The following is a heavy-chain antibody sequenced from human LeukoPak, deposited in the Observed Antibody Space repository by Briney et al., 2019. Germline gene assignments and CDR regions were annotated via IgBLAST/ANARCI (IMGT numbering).Heavy chain of an antibody. Sequence: PGGSLRLSSAASGFTFSTYSMNWVRQAPGEGRGWVSSISSSSYIYYADSVKGRFTISRDNAKNSLYLQMKSLRAEDTAVYYCARGIIAVAGGTYFDYGGQGTLVTVSS. D-gene: IGHD6-19*01. V-gene: IGHV3-21*01. J-gene: IGHJ4*02. CDR2: ISSSSYI. CDR3: ARGIIAVAGGTYFDY. CDR1: GFTFSTYS.